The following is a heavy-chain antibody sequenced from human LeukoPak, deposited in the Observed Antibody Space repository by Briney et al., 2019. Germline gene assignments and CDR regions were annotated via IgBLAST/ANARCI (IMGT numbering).Heavy chain of an antibody. J-gene: IGHJ4*02. CDR2: INPSGGST. Sequence: ASVKVSCKASGYTFTSYFMHWVRQAPGQGLEWMGIINPSGGSTTYAQKFQGRVTMTRDTSTSTMYMELSSLRSEDTAVYYCAREGVQQQLGLDYWGQGTLVTVSS. CDR1: GYTFTSYF. V-gene: IGHV1-46*01. D-gene: IGHD6-13*01. CDR3: AREGVQQQLGLDY.